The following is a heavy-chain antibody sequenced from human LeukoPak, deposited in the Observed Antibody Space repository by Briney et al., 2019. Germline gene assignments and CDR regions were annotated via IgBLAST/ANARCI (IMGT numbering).Heavy chain of an antibody. D-gene: IGHD3-3*01. CDR1: GYTFTSYG. CDR3: ARGTASRYDFWSGPTPGYYYGMDV. Sequence: SVKVSCKASGYTFTSYGISWVRQAPGQGLEWMGGIIPIFGTANYAQKFQGRVTITADESTSTAYMELSSLRSEDTAVYYCARGTASRYDFWSGPTPGYYYGMDVWGQGTTVTVSS. J-gene: IGHJ6*02. V-gene: IGHV1-69*13. CDR2: IIPIFGTA.